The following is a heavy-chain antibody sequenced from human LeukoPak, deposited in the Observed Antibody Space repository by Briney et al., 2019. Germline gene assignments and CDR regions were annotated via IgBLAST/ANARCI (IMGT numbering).Heavy chain of an antibody. CDR3: ARGAAAAGTSDAFDI. CDR1: GGSISSSNW. V-gene: IGHV4-4*02. Sequence: PSGTLSLTCAVSGGSISSSNWWSWVRQPPGKGLEWIGEIYHSGSTNYNPSLKSRVTISVDKSKNQFSLKLSSVTAADTAVYYCARGAAAAGTSDAFDIWGQGTMVTVSS. D-gene: IGHD6-13*01. J-gene: IGHJ3*02. CDR2: IYHSGST.